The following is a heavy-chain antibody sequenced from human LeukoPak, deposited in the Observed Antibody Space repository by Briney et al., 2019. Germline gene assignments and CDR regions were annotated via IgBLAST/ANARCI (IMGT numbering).Heavy chain of an antibody. J-gene: IGHJ4*02. Sequence: PSETLSLTCAVYGGSFSGYYWSWIRQPPGKGLEWIGEINHSGSTNYNPSLKSRVTISVDTSKNQFSLKLSSVTAADTAVYYCARHLGYSYGKTFDYWGQGTLVTVSS. CDR3: ARHLGYSYGKTFDY. D-gene: IGHD5-18*01. CDR1: GGSFSGYY. V-gene: IGHV4-34*01. CDR2: INHSGST.